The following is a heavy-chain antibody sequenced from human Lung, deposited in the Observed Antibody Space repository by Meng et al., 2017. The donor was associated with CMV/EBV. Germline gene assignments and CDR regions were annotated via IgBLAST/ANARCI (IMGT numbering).Heavy chain of an antibody. CDR1: GYTFTSYG. J-gene: IGHJ6*02. Sequence: KVSCKASGYTFTSYGISWVRQAPGQGLEWMGWISAYNGNTNYAQKLQGRVTMTTDTSTSTAYMELRSLRSDDTAVYYCAISPGGPYDFWSGYFNYGMDVWGQGXTVTVSS. V-gene: IGHV1-18*01. CDR3: AISPGGPYDFWSGYFNYGMDV. D-gene: IGHD3-3*01. CDR2: ISAYNGNT.